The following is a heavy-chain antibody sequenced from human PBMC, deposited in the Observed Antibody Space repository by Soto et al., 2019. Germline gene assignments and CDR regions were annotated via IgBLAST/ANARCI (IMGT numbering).Heavy chain of an antibody. V-gene: IGHV3-23*01. CDR3: AVLARSTLIRGLIKDY. Sequence: GGSLRLSCAASGFTFSSYAMSWVRQVPGKGLEWVSAISGNGGSTYYADSVKGRFTISRDNSKNTLCLQMNSLRAEDTAVYYCAVLARSTLIRGLIKDYWGQGTLVTAPQ. D-gene: IGHD3-10*01. CDR1: GFTFSSYA. J-gene: IGHJ4*02. CDR2: ISGNGGST.